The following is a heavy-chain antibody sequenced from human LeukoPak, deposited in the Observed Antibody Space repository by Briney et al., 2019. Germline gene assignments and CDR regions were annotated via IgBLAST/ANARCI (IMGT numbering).Heavy chain of an antibody. D-gene: IGHD3-9*01. J-gene: IGHJ4*02. CDR3: ARLVLLTYYDISTGSGEFDY. CDR1: GGSISSSSYY. Sequence: SETLSLTCTVSGGSISSSSYYWGWIRQPPGKGLEWIGSIYYSGSTYYNPSLKSRVTISVDTSKNQFSLKLSSVTAADTAVYYCARLVLLTYYDISTGSGEFDYWGQGALVTVSS. V-gene: IGHV4-39*01. CDR2: IYYSGST.